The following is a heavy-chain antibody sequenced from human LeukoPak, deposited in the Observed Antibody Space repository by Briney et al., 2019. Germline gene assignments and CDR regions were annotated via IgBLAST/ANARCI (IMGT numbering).Heavy chain of an antibody. CDR2: ISGSGGST. CDR1: GFTFSTYA. V-gene: IGHV3-23*01. D-gene: IGHD5-12*01. CDR3: SVATLFDC. Sequence: GGSLRLSCAASGFTFSTYAMSWVRQAPGKGLEWVSGISGSGGSTYYADSVKGRFTISRDNFRNTLYLQMNSLRAEDTAVYYCSVATLFDCWGQGTLVTVSS. J-gene: IGHJ4*02.